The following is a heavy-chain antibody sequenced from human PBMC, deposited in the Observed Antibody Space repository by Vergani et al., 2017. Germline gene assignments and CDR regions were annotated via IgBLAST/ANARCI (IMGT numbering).Heavy chain of an antibody. D-gene: IGHD6-19*01. J-gene: IGHJ4*02. CDR3: AREASSGLYDYIDY. CDR1: GFIFDSNG. V-gene: IGHV3-20*04. Sequence: EVKLVESGGGLVRPGGSLRLSCAGNGFIFDSNGMSWVRQVPGKGLEWVSGINWNGDNTGYADSVKGRFTISRDNAKNSLYLQMNSLRVEDTALYYCAREASSGLYDYIDYWGQGTLVTVSS. CDR2: INWNGDNT.